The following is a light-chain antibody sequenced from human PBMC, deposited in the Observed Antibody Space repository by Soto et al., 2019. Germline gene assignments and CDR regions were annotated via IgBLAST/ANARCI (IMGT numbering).Light chain of an antibody. V-gene: IGKV1-27*01. CDR3: QKYNSAPT. CDR1: QDISNS. J-gene: IGKJ5*01. CDR2: AAS. Sequence: DIQMTQSPSSLSASVGDRVTITCRASQDISNSLAWYQQKPGKVPKLLIYAASTLQSGVPSRFSGSGSGTEFTLTISSLRPEDIATYYCQKYNSAPTFGQGTRLEIK.